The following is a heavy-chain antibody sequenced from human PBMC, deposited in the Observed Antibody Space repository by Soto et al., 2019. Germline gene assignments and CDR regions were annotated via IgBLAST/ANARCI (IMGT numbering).Heavy chain of an antibody. D-gene: IGHD3-10*01. J-gene: IGHJ4*02. CDR2: IYWNYDK. Sequence: QITLKESGPALVKPTQTLTLTCTFSGFSLSTNGVAVCWIRQPPVKALEWLAHIYWNYDKYYSLSLKSRLTLTKGPSKNQVVLIMTNMDPVDPATYYCSHRWSFITYSYDYWGQGILVTVSP. V-gene: IGHV2-5*01. CDR1: GFSLSTNGVA. CDR3: SHRWSFITYSYDY.